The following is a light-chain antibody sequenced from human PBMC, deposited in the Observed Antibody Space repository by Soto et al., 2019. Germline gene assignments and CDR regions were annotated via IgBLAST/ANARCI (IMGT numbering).Light chain of an antibody. CDR3: QQIYNTPWT. CDR2: AAT. CDR1: LRISSF. Sequence: DIQMTQSPSSLSASVGDRFTISCRSSLRISSFLNWYQQKPGEAPNLLIYAATGLQSGVPSRFSGSGSGADFTLSISNLQPEDSATYYCQQIYNTPWTFGQGTKVDI. J-gene: IGKJ1*01. V-gene: IGKV1-39*01.